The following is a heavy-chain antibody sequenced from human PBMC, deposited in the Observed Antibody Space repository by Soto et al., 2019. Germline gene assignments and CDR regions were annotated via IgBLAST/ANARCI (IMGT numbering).Heavy chain of an antibody. CDR3: ARAAGAVVAAAWYYYGMDV. D-gene: IGHD2-15*01. V-gene: IGHV1-69*01. Sequence: QVQLVQSGAEVKKPGSSVKVSCKASVGTFSSYAISWVRQAPGQGLEWMGGIIPIFGTANYAQKFEGRVTIAADESTSTANMELSSLRSEDTAVYCCARAAGAVVAAAWYYYGMDVWGQGTTVTVSS. J-gene: IGHJ6*02. CDR1: VGTFSSYA. CDR2: IIPIFGTA.